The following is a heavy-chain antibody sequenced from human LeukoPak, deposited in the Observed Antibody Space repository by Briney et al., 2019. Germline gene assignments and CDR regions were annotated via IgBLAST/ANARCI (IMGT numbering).Heavy chain of an antibody. V-gene: IGHV3-48*03. Sequence: GGSLRLSCAASGFTFSSYEMNWVRQAPGKGLEWVSYISSSGSTIYYADSVKGRFTISRDNAKNSLYLQMNSLRAEDTAVYYCATANVYCSGGSCSLWGQGTLVTVSS. CDR2: ISSSGSTI. J-gene: IGHJ4*02. CDR3: ATANVYCSGGSCSL. CDR1: GFTFSSYE. D-gene: IGHD2-15*01.